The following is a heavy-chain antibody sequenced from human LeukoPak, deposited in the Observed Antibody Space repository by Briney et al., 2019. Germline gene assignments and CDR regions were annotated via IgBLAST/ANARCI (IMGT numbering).Heavy chain of an antibody. V-gene: IGHV3-11*04. J-gene: IGHJ5*02. CDR1: GFTFSDYY. D-gene: IGHD6-19*01. CDR2: ISSSGSTI. CDR3: AKGPYSSGWSGFDP. Sequence: GGSLRLSCAASGFTFSDYYMSWIRQAPGKGLEWVSYISSSGSTIYYADSVKGRFTISRDNSKNTLYLQMNSLRAEDTAVYYCAKGPYSSGWSGFDPWGQGTLVTVSS.